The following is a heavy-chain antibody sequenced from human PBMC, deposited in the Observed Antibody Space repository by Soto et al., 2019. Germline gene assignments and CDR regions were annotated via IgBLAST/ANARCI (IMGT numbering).Heavy chain of an antibody. J-gene: IGHJ4*02. D-gene: IGHD3-10*01. CDR1: GLSFSDHY. Sequence: EVQLVESGGGFVQPGGSLRLSCAASGLSFSDHYMDWVRQAPGRGLEWVGRIRNRANSYATEYAASVEGRFTISREDSKNSLYRQMNSLKIEDTAVYYCASSWFGVSKYFDYWGQGILVTVSS. CDR2: IRNRANSYAT. V-gene: IGHV3-72*01. CDR3: ASSWFGVSKYFDY.